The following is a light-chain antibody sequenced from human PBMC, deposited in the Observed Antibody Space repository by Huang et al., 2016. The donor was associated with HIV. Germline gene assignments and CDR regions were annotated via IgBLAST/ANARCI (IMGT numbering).Light chain of an antibody. CDR2: GAS. Sequence: IVMTQSPATLSVSLGERATLSCRASQSVGSNLAWYQQKPGQALRLLIYGASTRATGIPARFSGSGSGTEFTLAISSLQSEDFAVYYCQQYNNWPRTFGQGTKVEIK. CDR3: QQYNNWPRT. J-gene: IGKJ1*01. CDR1: QSVGSN. V-gene: IGKV3-15*01.